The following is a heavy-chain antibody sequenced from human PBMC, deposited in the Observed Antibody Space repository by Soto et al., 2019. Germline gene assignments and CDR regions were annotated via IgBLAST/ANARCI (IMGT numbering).Heavy chain of an antibody. Sequence: EVQLVESGGGLVQPGGSLKLSCAASGFTFSGSAMHWVRQASGKGLEWVGRIRSKANSYATAYAASVKGRFTISRDDSKNTAYLQMNSLKTEDTAVYYCTIPRSDYYDSSSFPYWGQGTLVTVSS. CDR3: TIPRSDYYDSSSFPY. D-gene: IGHD3-22*01. CDR2: IRSKANSYAT. V-gene: IGHV3-73*02. J-gene: IGHJ4*02. CDR1: GFTFSGSA.